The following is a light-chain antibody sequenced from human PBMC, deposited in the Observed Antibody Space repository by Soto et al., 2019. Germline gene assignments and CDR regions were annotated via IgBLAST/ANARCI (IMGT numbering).Light chain of an antibody. Sequence: DIQMTQSPSTLSACVGDRVTITCRASQSISSWLAWYQQKPGKAPKLLIYKASSLESGVPSRFSGSGSGTECTLTISSLQPDDFATYYCQQYNSYWTFGQGTRVEIK. CDR2: KAS. V-gene: IGKV1-5*03. CDR1: QSISSW. CDR3: QQYNSYWT. J-gene: IGKJ1*01.